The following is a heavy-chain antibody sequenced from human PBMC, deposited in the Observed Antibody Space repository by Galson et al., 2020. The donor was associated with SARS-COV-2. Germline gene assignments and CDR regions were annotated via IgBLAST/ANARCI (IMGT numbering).Heavy chain of an antibody. V-gene: IGHV3-21*01. Sequence: GGSLRLSCAASGFTFSSYSMNCVRQTPGKGLEWVSSISSSSSYIYYADSVKGRFTISRDNAKNSLYLQMNSLRAEDTAVYYCARDPQWFGGGNLWGQGTLVTVSS. CDR2: ISSSSSYI. J-gene: IGHJ5*02. D-gene: IGHD3-16*01. CDR3: ARDPQWFGGGNL. CDR1: GFTFSSYS.